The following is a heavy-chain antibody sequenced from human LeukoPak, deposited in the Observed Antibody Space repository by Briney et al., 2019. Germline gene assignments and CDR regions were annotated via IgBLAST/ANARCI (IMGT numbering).Heavy chain of an antibody. V-gene: IGHV3-48*03. CDR2: ISSSGSTI. J-gene: IGHJ4*02. Sequence: GGSLRLSCAASGFTFSSYEMNWVRQAPGRGLEWVSYISSSGSTIYYADSVKGRFTTSRDNAKNPLYLQMNSLRAEDTAVYYCARENCGGDCYYDYWGQGTLVTVSS. CDR3: ARENCGGDCYYDY. CDR1: GFTFSSYE. D-gene: IGHD2-21*02.